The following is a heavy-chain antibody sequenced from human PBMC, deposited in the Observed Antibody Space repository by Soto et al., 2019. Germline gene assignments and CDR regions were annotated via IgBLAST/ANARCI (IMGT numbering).Heavy chain of an antibody. CDR3: AHRDGARFYFDY. Sequence: QITLKESGPTVVKPTQTLTLTCTLSGFSLSTNEVSVGWIRQPPGKALEWLALIYWDDDKRYSPSLKNRLTXXKYXSKNQVVLTMTNMDPGDTATYYCAHRDGARFYFDYWGQGTLVTVPS. J-gene: IGHJ4*02. CDR2: IYWDDDK. V-gene: IGHV2-5*02. CDR1: GFSLSTNEVS.